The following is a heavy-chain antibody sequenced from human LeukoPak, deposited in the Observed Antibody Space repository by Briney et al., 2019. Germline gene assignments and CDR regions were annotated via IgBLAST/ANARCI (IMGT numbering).Heavy chain of an antibody. CDR1: GFTFSSYW. Sequence: QPGRSLRLSCAASGFTFSSYWMSWVRQAPGKGVEWVANIKQDGSEKYYVDSVKGRFTISRDNAKNSLYLQMNSLRAEDTAVYYCAKVAWRFLEWLPGYYFDYWGQGTLVTVSS. D-gene: IGHD3-3*01. CDR3: AKVAWRFLEWLPGYYFDY. J-gene: IGHJ4*02. CDR2: IKQDGSEK. V-gene: IGHV3-7*03.